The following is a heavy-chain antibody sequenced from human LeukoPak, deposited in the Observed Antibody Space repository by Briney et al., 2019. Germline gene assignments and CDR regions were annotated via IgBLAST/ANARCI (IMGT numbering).Heavy chain of an antibody. CDR2: ISSDGNRA. D-gene: IGHD5-24*01. Sequence: GVSLRLSCAASGFTFSSHWMYWVRQAPGKGLVWVSRISSDGNRANYADSVQGRFTISRDNAKNTLYLQMNSLTAEDTAVYYCAKEWGVVGDGDNYFDPWGQGTLVTVSS. V-gene: IGHV3-74*01. CDR1: GFTFSSHW. CDR3: AKEWGVVGDGDNYFDP. J-gene: IGHJ5*02.